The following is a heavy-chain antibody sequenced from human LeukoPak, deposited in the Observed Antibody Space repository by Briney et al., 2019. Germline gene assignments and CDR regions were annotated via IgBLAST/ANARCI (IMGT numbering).Heavy chain of an antibody. CDR1: GVSISSHY. J-gene: IGHJ5*02. V-gene: IGHV4-59*08. CDR2: FYYSGST. Sequence: PSETLSLTCTASGVSISSHYWTWIRQPPGKGLEWIGYFYYSGSTNYNPSLKSRVTFSVDTSKNQFSLKLNSVTAADTAVYYCARLRSSSRLLINTWGQGTLVTVSS. D-gene: IGHD6-13*01. CDR3: ARLRSSSRLLINT.